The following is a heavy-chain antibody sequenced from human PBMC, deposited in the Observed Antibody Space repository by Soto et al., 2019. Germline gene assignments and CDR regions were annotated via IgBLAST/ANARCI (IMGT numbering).Heavy chain of an antibody. V-gene: IGHV3-7*01. Sequence: GGSLRLSCVASGFTFSRYWMSWVRQAPGKGLEWVANIHQDGSEKYYVDSVKGRFAISRDNAENSLFLQMNSLRAEDTALYYCVRVPDPEDVARGLAPGFDYWGLGTLVTVSS. D-gene: IGHD3-10*01. CDR1: GFTFSRYW. J-gene: IGHJ4*02. CDR2: IHQDGSEK. CDR3: VRVPDPEDVARGLAPGFDY.